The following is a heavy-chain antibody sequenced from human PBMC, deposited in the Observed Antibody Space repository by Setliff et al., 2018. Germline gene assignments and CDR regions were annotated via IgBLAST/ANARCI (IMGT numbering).Heavy chain of an antibody. V-gene: IGHV1-18*01. CDR3: AISTLSICSGGTCPNAFDV. D-gene: IGHD2-15*01. J-gene: IGHJ3*01. Sequence: ASVKVSCKASGYTFTESIVSWVRQAPGQGLEWLGWIGVYSGNTYTAQRFQGRVTMTTDTSTSAAYMELRSLRSDDTAVYYCAISTLSICSGGTCPNAFDVWGQGTVVTV. CDR1: GYTFTESI. CDR2: IGVYSGNT.